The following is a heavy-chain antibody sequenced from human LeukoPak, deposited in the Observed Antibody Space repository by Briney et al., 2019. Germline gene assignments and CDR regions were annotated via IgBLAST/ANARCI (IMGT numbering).Heavy chain of an antibody. V-gene: IGHV3-74*01. J-gene: IGHJ4*02. CDR3: VSFYETY. D-gene: IGHD2/OR15-2a*01. CDR2: INSDGSWT. CDR1: GFTFSHYW. Sequence: GGSLRLSCAASGFTFSHYWMHWVRQVPGKGLVWVSHINSDGSWTSYADSVKGRFTISKDNAKNTVYLQMNSLRAEDTAVYYCVSFYETYWGRGTLVTVSS.